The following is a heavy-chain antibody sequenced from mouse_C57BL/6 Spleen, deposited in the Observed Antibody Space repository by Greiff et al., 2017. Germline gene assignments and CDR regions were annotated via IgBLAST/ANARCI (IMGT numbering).Heavy chain of an antibody. D-gene: IGHD1-1*01. CDR1: GFTFSNYW. CDR2: IRLKSDNYAT. CDR3: TLLLRSAWFAY. Sequence: EVQRVESGGGLVQPGGSMKLSCVASGFTFSNYWMNWVRQSPEKGLEWVAQIRLKSDNYATHYAESVKGRFTISRDDSKSSVYLQMNNLRAEDTGIYYCTLLLRSAWFAYWGQGTLVTVSA. V-gene: IGHV6-3*01. J-gene: IGHJ3*01.